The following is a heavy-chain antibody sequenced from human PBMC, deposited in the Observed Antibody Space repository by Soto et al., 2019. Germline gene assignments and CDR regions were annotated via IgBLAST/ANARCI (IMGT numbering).Heavy chain of an antibody. J-gene: IGHJ6*02. CDR3: ARSVWYYYDSSGYYRNYYYYGMDV. D-gene: IGHD3-22*01. V-gene: IGHV1-69*13. CDR1: GGTFSSYA. CDR2: IIPIFGTA. Sequence: SVKVSCKASGGTFSSYAISWVRQAPGQGLEWMGGIIPIFGTANYAQKFQGRVTITADESMSTAYMELSSLRSEDTAVYYCARSVWYYYDSSGYYRNYYYYGMDVWGQGTTVTVSS.